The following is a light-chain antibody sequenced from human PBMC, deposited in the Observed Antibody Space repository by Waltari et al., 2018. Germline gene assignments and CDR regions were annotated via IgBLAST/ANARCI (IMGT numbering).Light chain of an antibody. J-gene: IGLJ2*01. CDR1: NNDVGASKF. V-gene: IGLV2-14*03. CDR2: DCT. Sequence: QSALTQPASVSGSPGQSITISCTGTNNDVGASKFVSWYQQHPGRAPQLMLYDCTERPSGISFRFAGSKAANTASLTISGLLPEDEAIYYCCSFTATHTLLFGGGTTVTVL. CDR3: CSFTATHTLL.